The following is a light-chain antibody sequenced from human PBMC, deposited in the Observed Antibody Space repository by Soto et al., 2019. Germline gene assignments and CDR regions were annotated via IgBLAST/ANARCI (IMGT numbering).Light chain of an antibody. CDR3: QQYNNWPIT. J-gene: IGKJ5*01. Sequence: ERVMTQSPATLSVSPGERATLSCRASQSVSSNLAWYQQKPGQAPRLFIYGASTRETGIPPRFSGSGSGTECTRTISSLQSEDFEVDYCQQYNNWPITFGQGTRLEI. CDR1: QSVSSN. CDR2: GAS. V-gene: IGKV3-15*01.